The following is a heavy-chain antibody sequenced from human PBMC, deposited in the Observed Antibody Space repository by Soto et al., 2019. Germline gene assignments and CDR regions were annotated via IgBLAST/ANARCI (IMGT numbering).Heavy chain of an antibody. V-gene: IGHV3-23*01. CDR3: AKGEDIYDSVWGSYRYSWYFDL. J-gene: IGHJ2*01. CDR2: ISGSGGST. D-gene: IGHD3-16*02. Sequence: EVQLLESGGGLVQPGGSLRLSCAASGFTFSSYAMSWVRQAPGKGLEWVSAISGSGGSTYYADSVKGRFTISRDNSKNTLYLQMNSLRADDTDVYYCAKGEDIYDSVWGSYRYSWYFDLWGRGTLVTVSS. CDR1: GFTFSSYA.